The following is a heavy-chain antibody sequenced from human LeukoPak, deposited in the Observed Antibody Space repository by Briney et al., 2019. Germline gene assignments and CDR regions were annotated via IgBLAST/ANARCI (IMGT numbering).Heavy chain of an antibody. V-gene: IGHV3-48*03. D-gene: IGHD3-10*02. J-gene: IGHJ6*04. CDR2: ISSSGGTI. CDR3: AELGITMIGGV. CDR1: GSTFSSYE. Sequence: PGGSLRLSCAASGSTFSSYEMNWVRQAPGKGLEWVSYISSSGGTIYYADSVKGRFTISRDNAKNSLYLQMNSLRAEDTAVYYCAELGITMIGGVWGKGTTVTISS.